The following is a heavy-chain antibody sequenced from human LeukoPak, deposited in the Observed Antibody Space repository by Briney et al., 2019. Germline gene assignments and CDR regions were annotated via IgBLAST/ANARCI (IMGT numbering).Heavy chain of an antibody. V-gene: IGHV5-51*01. CDR1: GCSFTSYW. D-gene: IGHD4-17*01. J-gene: IGHJ5*02. CDR3: ARQTTPINWFDP. Sequence: NPGESLKTSCKGSGCSFTSYWIGWVRQMPGKGLEWMGIIYPGDSDTRYSPSFQGQVTISADKSISTAYLQWSSLKASDTAMYYCARQTTPINWFDPWGQGTLVTVSS. CDR2: IYPGDSDT.